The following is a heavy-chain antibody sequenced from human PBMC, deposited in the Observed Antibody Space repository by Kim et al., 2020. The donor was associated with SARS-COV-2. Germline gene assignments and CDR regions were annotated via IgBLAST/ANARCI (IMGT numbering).Heavy chain of an antibody. CDR2: ISYDGSNK. J-gene: IGHJ3*02. Sequence: GGSLRLSCAASGFTFSSYGMHWVRQAPGKGLEWVAVISYDGSNKYYADSVKGRFTISRDNSKNTLYLQMNSLRAEDTAVYYCATQNLGYYYDSSGPTGPFDIWGQGTMVTVSS. CDR3: ATQNLGYYYDSSGPTGPFDI. D-gene: IGHD3-22*01. CDR1: GFTFSSYG. V-gene: IGHV3-30*03.